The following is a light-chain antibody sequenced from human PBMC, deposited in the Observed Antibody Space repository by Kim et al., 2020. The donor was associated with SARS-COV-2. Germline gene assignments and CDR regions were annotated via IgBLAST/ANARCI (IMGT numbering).Light chain of an antibody. CDR1: QSVSSSY. J-gene: IGKJ2*01. CDR3: QQYGSSRQT. CDR2: GAS. V-gene: IGKV3-20*01. Sequence: EIVLTQPPGTLSLSPGERATLSCRASQSVSSSYLAWYQQKPGQAPRLLIYGASSRATGIPDRFSGSGSGTDFTLTISRLEPEDFAVYYCQQYGSSRQTFGQGTKLEI.